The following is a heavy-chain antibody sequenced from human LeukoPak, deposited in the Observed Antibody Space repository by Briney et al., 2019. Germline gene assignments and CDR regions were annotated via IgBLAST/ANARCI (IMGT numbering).Heavy chain of an antibody. CDR1: GFTFSSYR. CDR3: ARDLCSGSYSSY. D-gene: IGHD3-10*02. J-gene: IGHJ4*02. Sequence: GGSLRLSCAASGFTFSSYRMNWVRQAPGKGLEWVSSISSSSSYIYYADSVKGRFTISRDNAKNSLYLQMNSLRAEDTAVYYCARDLCSGSYSSYWGQGTLVTVSS. V-gene: IGHV3-21*01. CDR2: ISSSSSYI.